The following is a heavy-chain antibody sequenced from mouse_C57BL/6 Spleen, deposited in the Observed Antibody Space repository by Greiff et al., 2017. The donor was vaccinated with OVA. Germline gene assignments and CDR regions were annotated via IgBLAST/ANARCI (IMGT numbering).Heavy chain of an antibody. D-gene: IGHD6-1*01. CDR3: ARGLPGYFDG. CDR2: ISSGSSTI. Sequence: EVKLVESGGGLVKPGGSLKLSCAASGFTFSDYGMHWVRQAPEKGLEWVAYISSGSSTIYYADTVKGRFTISRDNAKNTLFLQMTSLRSEDTAMYYCARGLPGYFDGWSTGTTVTVSS. V-gene: IGHV5-17*01. J-gene: IGHJ1*03. CDR1: GFTFSDYG.